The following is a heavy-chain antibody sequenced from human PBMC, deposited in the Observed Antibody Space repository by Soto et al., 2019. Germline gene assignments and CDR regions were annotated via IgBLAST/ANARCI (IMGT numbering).Heavy chain of an antibody. V-gene: IGHV4-39*01. CDR2: IYYSGST. Sequence: SETLSLTCTVSGGSISSSSYYWGWIRQPPGKGLEWIGSIYYSGSTYYNPSLKSRVTISVDTSKNQFSLKLSSVTAADTAVYYCARHSPRITIFGVVIIGWFDPRGQGTLVTVSS. D-gene: IGHD3-3*01. CDR1: GGSISSSSYY. J-gene: IGHJ5*02. CDR3: ARHSPRITIFGVVIIGWFDP.